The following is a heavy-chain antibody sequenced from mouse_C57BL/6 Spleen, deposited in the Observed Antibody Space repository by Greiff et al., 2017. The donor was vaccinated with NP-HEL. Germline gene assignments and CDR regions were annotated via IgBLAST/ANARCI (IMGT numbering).Heavy chain of an antibody. CDR2: ISSGGDYI. CDR1: GFTFSSYA. Sequence: EVKLMESGEGLVKPGGSLKLSCAASGFTFSSYAMSWVRQTPEKRLEWVAYISSGGDYIYYADTVKGRFTISRDNARNTLYLQMSSLKSEDTAMYYCTRDGGWSFDYWGQGTTLTVSS. CDR3: TRDGGWSFDY. J-gene: IGHJ2*01. V-gene: IGHV5-9-1*02. D-gene: IGHD2-3*01.